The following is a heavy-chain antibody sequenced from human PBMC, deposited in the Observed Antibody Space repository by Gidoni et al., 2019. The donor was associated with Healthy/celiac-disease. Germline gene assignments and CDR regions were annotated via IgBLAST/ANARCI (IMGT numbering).Heavy chain of an antibody. CDR1: GGTFSSYT. CDR2: ILPILGIA. V-gene: IGHV1-69*02. J-gene: IGHJ4*02. Sequence: QVQLVQSGAEVKKPGSSVKVSCKASGGTFSSYTISGVRQAPGQGLEWMGRILPILGIANYAQKFQGRVTITADKSTSTAYMELSSLRSEDTAVYYCARGQPDYSGYDGNFDYWGQGTLVTVSS. D-gene: IGHD5-12*01. CDR3: ARGQPDYSGYDGNFDY.